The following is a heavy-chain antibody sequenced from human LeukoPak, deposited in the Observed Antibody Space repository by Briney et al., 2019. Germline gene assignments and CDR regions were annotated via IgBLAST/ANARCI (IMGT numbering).Heavy chain of an antibody. CDR1: GFTFSSHG. CDR3: ARDGPLHTGGYYFDY. J-gene: IGHJ4*02. V-gene: IGHV3-33*01. D-gene: IGHD2-8*02. Sequence: PGGSLRLSCAASGFTFSSHGMHWVRQAPGKGLEWVAMISWDGSEKYYADSVKGRFTIPRDNSKNTLDLQMNSLRAEDTSVYYCARDGPLHTGGYYFDYWGQGILVTVSS. CDR2: ISWDGSEK.